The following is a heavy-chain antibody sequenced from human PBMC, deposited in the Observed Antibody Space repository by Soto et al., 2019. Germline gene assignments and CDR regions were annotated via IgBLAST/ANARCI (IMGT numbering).Heavy chain of an antibody. CDR3: ARDGGGLHYLYYFDY. CDR2: ISRTSGTI. D-gene: IGHD3-10*01. V-gene: IGHV3-48*02. CDR1: GFTFSSYS. J-gene: IGHJ4*02. Sequence: GGSLRLSCAASGFTFSSYSMNWVRQAPGKGLEWVSYISRTSGTIHYADSVKGRFTISRDNAKNSLYLQMNSLRDEDTAVYYCARDGGGLHYLYYFDYWGQGALVTVSS.